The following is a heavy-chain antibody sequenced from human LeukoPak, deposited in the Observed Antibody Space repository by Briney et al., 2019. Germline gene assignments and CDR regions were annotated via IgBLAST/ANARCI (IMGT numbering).Heavy chain of an antibody. D-gene: IGHD6-13*01. V-gene: IGHV4-59*01. Sequence: PSETLSLTCTASAGSISSYYWSWIRQPPGKGLEWIGYIYYSGTTNYNPSLKSRVTISVDTSKNQFSLKLSSVTAADTAVYYCARGVYIAAAQYGYWGQGTLVTVSS. CDR3: ARGVYIAAAQYGY. J-gene: IGHJ4*02. CDR1: AGSISSYY. CDR2: IYYSGTT.